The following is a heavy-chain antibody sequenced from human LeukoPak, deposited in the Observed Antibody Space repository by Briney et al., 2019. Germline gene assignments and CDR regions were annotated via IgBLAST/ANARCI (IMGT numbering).Heavy chain of an antibody. CDR2: IIPIFGTA. D-gene: IGHD6-13*01. J-gene: IGHJ5*02. V-gene: IGHV1-69*05. CDR1: GGTFSSYA. Sequence: SVKVSCKASGGTFSSYAISWVRQAPEQGLEWMGGIIPIFGTANYAQKFQGRVTITTDESTSTAYMELSSLRSEDTAVYYCARVKQQLVEGAGNWFDPWGQGTLVTVSS. CDR3: ARVKQQLVEGAGNWFDP.